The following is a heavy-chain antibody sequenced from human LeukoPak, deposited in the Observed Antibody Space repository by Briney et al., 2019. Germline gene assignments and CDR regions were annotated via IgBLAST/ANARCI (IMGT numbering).Heavy chain of an antibody. CDR2: ISAYNGIT. CDR1: GYTFTSYG. Sequence: ASVKVSCQASGYTFTSYGISWVRQAPGQGLEWMGWISAYNGITNYAQKVQGRVTMTTDTSTSTAYMELRSLRSDDTAVYYCARDYYDSSGNRAYYYGMDVWGQGTTVTVSS. J-gene: IGHJ6*02. CDR3: ARDYYDSSGNRAYYYGMDV. V-gene: IGHV1-18*01. D-gene: IGHD3-22*01.